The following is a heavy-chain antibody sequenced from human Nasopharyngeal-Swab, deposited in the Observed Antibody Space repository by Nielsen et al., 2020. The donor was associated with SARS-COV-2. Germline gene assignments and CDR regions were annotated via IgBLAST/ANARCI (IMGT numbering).Heavy chain of an antibody. CDR1: GFTFSTYA. Sequence: GESLKLSCTASGFTFSTYAMSWVRQAPGKGLEWVSAISGSGGDTYYADSVKGRFTISRDNSKNTLYLRMNSLRAEDTAVYYCAKDGSSSPTYWGQGTLVTVSS. CDR3: AKDGSSSPTY. D-gene: IGHD6-13*01. V-gene: IGHV3-23*01. J-gene: IGHJ4*02. CDR2: ISGSGGDT.